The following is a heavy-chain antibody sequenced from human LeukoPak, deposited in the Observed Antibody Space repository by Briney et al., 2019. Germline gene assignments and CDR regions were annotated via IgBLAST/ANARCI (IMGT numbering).Heavy chain of an antibody. V-gene: IGHV4-59*01. CDR1: GGSISSYY. D-gene: IGHD3-22*01. CDR2: NYNSETI. J-gene: IGHJ4*02. CDR3: AARYYDSSGYLFPDDY. Sequence: PSETLSLTCTVSGGSISSYYWSWIRQPPGKGLEWIGYNYNSETINYNPSLKSRVTVSIDASKNQFSLKVSSVTAADTAVYYCAARYYDSSGYLFPDDYWGQGILVTVSS.